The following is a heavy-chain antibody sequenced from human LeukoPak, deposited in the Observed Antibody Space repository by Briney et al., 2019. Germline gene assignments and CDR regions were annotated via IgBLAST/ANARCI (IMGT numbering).Heavy chain of an antibody. J-gene: IGHJ4*02. CDR3: ARAGPGSGWYFDY. CDR1: GYTFTVYY. D-gene: IGHD6-19*01. Sequence: ASVKVSCKASGYTFTVYYLHWVRQAPGQGLEWMGWISPYNGNTRYAQKFQGRVAMTTDTSTTTAYMELRGLRFNDTAVYYCARAGPGSGWYFDYWGQGTLVTVSS. CDR2: ISPYNGNT. V-gene: IGHV1-18*04.